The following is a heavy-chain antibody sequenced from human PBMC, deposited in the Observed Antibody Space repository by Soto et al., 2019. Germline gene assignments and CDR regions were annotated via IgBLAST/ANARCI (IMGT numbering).Heavy chain of an antibody. CDR3: ARDVGYHYDGSPSGQFDF. CDR1: GNSISTTNW. CDR2: IYHSGST. D-gene: IGHD3-22*01. Sequence: QVELQESGPGLVKPSGTLSLTCVVSGNSISTTNWLSWVRQSPGKGLEWIGEIYHSGSTNYNPSLKSRVTISVDKSKNQFSLKLSSVTAADTAVYYCARDVGYHYDGSPSGQFDFWGQGTLVTVSS. J-gene: IGHJ4*02. V-gene: IGHV4-4*02.